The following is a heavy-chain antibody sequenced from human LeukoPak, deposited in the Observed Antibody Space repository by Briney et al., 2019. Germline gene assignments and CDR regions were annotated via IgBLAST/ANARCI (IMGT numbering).Heavy chain of an antibody. Sequence: AGGSLRLSCAASGFTFNSYWMSWVRQAPGKGLEWVANIKQDGSEQYYVDSVKGRFTISRDYAKNSLYLQMNSLRAGDTAVYYCARGSQCSGGSCYNTYDNWGQGTLVTVSS. CDR2: IKQDGSEQ. CDR3: ARGSQCSGGSCYNTYDN. J-gene: IGHJ4*02. CDR1: GFTFNSYW. V-gene: IGHV3-7*01. D-gene: IGHD2-15*01.